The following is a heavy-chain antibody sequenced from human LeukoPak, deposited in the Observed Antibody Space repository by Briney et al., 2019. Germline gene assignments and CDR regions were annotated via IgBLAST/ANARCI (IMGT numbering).Heavy chain of an antibody. V-gene: IGHV4-34*01. CDR3: ARVGYSSSWYGYYYYMDV. J-gene: IGHJ6*03. Sequence: SETLSLTCAVYGGSFSGYYWGWIRQPPGKGLEWIGGIYYSGSTYYNPSLKSGVTISVDTSKNQFSLKLSSVTAADTAVYYCARVGYSSSWYGYYYYMDVWGKGTTVTVSS. CDR2: IYYSGST. D-gene: IGHD6-13*01. CDR1: GGSFSGYY.